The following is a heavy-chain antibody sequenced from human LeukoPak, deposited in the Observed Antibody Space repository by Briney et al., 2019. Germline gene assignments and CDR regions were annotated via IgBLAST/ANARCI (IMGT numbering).Heavy chain of an antibody. CDR1: GYTFTGYY. J-gene: IGHJ1*01. V-gene: IGHV1-2*04. D-gene: IGHD6-13*01. CDR2: INPNSGGT. CDR3: ARGPPYSTISYFQH. Sequence: ASVKVSCKASGYTFTGYYMHWVRQAPGQGLEWMGWINPNSGGTNYAQKFQGWVTMTRDTSISTAYMELSRLRSDDTAVYYCARGPPYSTISYFQHWGQGTLVTVSS.